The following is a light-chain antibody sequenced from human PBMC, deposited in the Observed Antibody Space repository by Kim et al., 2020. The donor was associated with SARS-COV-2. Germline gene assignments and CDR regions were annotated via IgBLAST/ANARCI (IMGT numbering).Light chain of an antibody. CDR1: TSNLGKNY. V-gene: IGLV1-47*02. CDR2: IDY. Sequence: GQGATISCSGSTSNLGKNYVYWHQQLPGTAPRLLIAIDYERPSGVPDRFSGSRSGASASLAISGLRSEDEGYYYCAAWDDNLSGVVFGGGTQLTVL. J-gene: IGLJ2*01. CDR3: AAWDDNLSGVV.